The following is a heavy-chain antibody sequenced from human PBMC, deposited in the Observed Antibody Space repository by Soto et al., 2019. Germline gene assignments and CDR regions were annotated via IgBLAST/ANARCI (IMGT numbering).Heavy chain of an antibody. CDR2: ISGSGGST. CDR3: AKAIAAGGYYYYGMDV. Sequence: GSLRLSCAASGFTFSSYAMSWVHQAPGKGLEWVSAISGSGGSTYYADSVKGRFTISRDNSKNTLYLQMNSLGAEDTAVYYCAKAIAAGGYYYYGMDVWGQGTTVTVSS. V-gene: IGHV3-23*01. CDR1: GFTFSSYA. J-gene: IGHJ6*02. D-gene: IGHD6-13*01.